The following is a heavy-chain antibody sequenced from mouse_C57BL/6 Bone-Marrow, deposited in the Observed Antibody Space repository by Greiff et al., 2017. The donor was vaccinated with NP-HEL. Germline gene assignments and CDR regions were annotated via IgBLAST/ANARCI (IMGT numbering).Heavy chain of an antibody. V-gene: IGHV14-3*01. D-gene: IGHD1-1*01. Sequence: VQLQQSVAELVRPGASVKLSCTASGFNIKNTYMHWVKQRPEQGLEWIGRIDPANGNTKYAPKFQGKATITADTSSNTAYLQLSSLTSEDTAIYYCARHDSFVTTVVAPFDDWGQGTTLTVSS. CDR2: IDPANGNT. J-gene: IGHJ2*01. CDR1: GFNIKNTY. CDR3: ARHDSFVTTVVAPFDD.